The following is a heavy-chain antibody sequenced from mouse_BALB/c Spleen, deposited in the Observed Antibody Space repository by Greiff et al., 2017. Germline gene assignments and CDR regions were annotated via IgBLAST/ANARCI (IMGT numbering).Heavy chain of an antibody. V-gene: IGHV5-17*02. CDR1: GFTFSSFG. J-gene: IGHJ2*01. Sequence: VQLQQSGGGLVQPGGSRKLSCAASGFTFSSFGMHWVRQAPEKGLEWVAYISSGSSTIYYADTVKGRFTISRDNPKNTLFLQMTSLRSEDTAMYYCARRDTDYWGQGTTLTVSS. CDR3: ARRDTDY. D-gene: IGHD3-3*01. CDR2: ISSGSSTI.